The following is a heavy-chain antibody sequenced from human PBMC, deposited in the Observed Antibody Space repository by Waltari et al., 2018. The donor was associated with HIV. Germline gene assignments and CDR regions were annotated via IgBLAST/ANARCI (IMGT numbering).Heavy chain of an antibody. V-gene: IGHV5-51*03. J-gene: IGHJ4*02. CDR1: GYTFSTFW. Sequence: EEQLVQSGAEVKKPGESLKISCKGSGYTFSTFWIVWVRQMPGKGLEWMGTIYPGDSDTRYSPSFQGQVTISADKSISTAYLQWSSLKASDSAMHYCARRRGSYSGSYYSLDYWGQGTLVTVSS. CDR2: IYPGDSDT. CDR3: ARRRGSYSGSYYSLDY. D-gene: IGHD1-26*01.